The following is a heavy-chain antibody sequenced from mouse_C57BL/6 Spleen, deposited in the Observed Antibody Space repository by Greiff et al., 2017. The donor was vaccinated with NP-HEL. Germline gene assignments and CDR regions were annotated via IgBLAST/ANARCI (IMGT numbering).Heavy chain of an antibody. CDR1: GYSITSGYY. CDR3: ARRGYYSNFYFDY. V-gene: IGHV3-6*01. Sequence: EVKLEESGPGLVKPSQSLSLTCSVTGYSITSGYYWNWIRQFPGNKLEWMGYISYDGSNNYNPSLKNRISITRDTSKNQFFLKLNSVTTEDTATYYCARRGYYSNFYFDYWGQGTTLTVSS. D-gene: IGHD2-5*01. J-gene: IGHJ2*01. CDR2: ISYDGSN.